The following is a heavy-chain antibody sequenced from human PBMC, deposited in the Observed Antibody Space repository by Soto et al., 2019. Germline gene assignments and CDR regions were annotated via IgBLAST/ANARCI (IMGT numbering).Heavy chain of an antibody. J-gene: IGHJ6*02. CDR2: IIPIFGTA. D-gene: IGHD3-3*01. CDR3: PRVSPYDFWSGYRGVGMDV. Sequence: QVQLVQSGAEVKKPGSSVKVSCKASGGTFSSYAISWVRQAPGQGLEWMGGIIPIFGTANYAQKFQGRVTITADKSTSTAYMELSSLRSEDSAVSYCPRVSPYDFWSGYRGVGMDVWGQGTTVTVSS. V-gene: IGHV1-69*06. CDR1: GGTFSSYA.